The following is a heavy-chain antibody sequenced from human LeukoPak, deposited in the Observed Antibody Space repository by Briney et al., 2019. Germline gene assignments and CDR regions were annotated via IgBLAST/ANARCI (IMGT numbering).Heavy chain of an antibody. CDR1: GGSISSYY. V-gene: IGHV4-59*08. D-gene: IGHD3-16*01. CDR3: AGLPATDAFDI. J-gene: IGHJ3*02. Sequence: SETLSLTCTVSGGSISSYYWSWIRQPPGKGLEWIGYIYYSGSTNYNPSLMSRVTISVDTSKNQFSLKLSSVAAADTAVYYCAGLPATDAFDIWGQGTMVTVSS. CDR2: IYYSGST.